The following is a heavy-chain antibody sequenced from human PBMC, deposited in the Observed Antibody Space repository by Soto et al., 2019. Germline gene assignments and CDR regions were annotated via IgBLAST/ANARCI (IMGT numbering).Heavy chain of an antibody. D-gene: IGHD4-4*01. J-gene: IGHJ4*02. V-gene: IGHV3-49*04. Sequence: GGSLRLSCTASGFTFGDYAMSWVRQAPGKGLEWVGFIRSKAYGGTTEYAASLKGRFTISRDDSKSIAYLQMNSLKTEDTAVYYGTRDNDYSNCRVALQPFDYWGQGTLVTVSS. CDR1: GFTFGDYA. CDR2: IRSKAYGGTT. CDR3: TRDNDYSNCRVALQPFDY.